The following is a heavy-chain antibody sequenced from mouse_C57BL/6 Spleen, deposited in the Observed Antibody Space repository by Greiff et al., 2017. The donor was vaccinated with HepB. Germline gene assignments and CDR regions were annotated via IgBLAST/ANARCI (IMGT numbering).Heavy chain of an antibody. CDR2: IRSKSNNYAT. CDR3: IQSAMDY. Sequence: DVMLVESGGGLVQPKGSLKLSCAASGFSFNTYAMNWVRQAPGKGLEWVARIRSKSNNYATYYADSVKDRFTISRDDSESMLYLQMNHLKTEDTAMYYCIQSAMDYWGQGTSVTVSS. CDR1: GFSFNTYA. V-gene: IGHV10-1*01. J-gene: IGHJ4*01.